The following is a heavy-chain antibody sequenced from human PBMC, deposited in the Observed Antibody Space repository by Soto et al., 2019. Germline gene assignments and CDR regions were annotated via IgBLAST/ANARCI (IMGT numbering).Heavy chain of an antibody. CDR1: GYTFTIYG. D-gene: IGHD1-26*01. J-gene: IGHJ4*02. CDR2: ISAYNSNT. CDR3: ARDRLGATGDY. V-gene: IGHV1-18*01. Sequence: SVKVSCKASGYTFTIYGISWVRQAHGQGVEWMGWISAYNSNTNYAQKLQGRVTMTTDTATSTTYMELRSLRSDDTAVYFCARDRLGATGDYWGQGTLVTVSS.